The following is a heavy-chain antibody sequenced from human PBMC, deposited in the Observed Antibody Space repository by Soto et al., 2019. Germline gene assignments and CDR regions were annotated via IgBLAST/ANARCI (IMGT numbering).Heavy chain of an antibody. D-gene: IGHD2-21*02. Sequence: SETLSLTCPVSGGSISSYYWSWIRQAPGKGLEWIGYLYNSGSTVYNPSLKSRVTIPVDTSKNQFSLKLNSVTAADTAVYYCARDLWGYCGTDCYPLDVWGQGTTVTVSS. J-gene: IGHJ6*02. V-gene: IGHV4-59*01. CDR3: ARDLWGYCGTDCYPLDV. CDR1: GGSISSYY. CDR2: LYNSGST.